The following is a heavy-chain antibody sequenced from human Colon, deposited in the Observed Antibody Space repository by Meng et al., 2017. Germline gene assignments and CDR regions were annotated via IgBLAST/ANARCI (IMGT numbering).Heavy chain of an antibody. CDR3: ARLVGNSWLPD. CDR2: TFYRAKWIS. Sequence: SETLSITCAISGDSVSSKDATWNWIRQSPSRGLEWLGRTFYRAKWISDYAVSLESRITINTDTSKHHFTLQWNSVSPEDKAIYYCARLVGNSWLPDWGQGTLATVSS. J-gene: IGHJ4*02. CDR1: GDSVSSKDAT. V-gene: IGHV6-1*01. D-gene: IGHD5-12*01.